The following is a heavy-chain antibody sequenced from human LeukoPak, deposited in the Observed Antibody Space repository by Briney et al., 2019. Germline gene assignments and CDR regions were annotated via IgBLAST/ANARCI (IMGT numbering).Heavy chain of an antibody. J-gene: IGHJ4*02. Sequence: PGGSLRFSCAASGFTFSSNYMTWVRQAPGKGLEWVSSISSSSSYIYYADSVKGRFTISRDNAKNSLYLQMNSLRAEDTAVYYCARDSGGADFDYWGQGTLVTVSS. CDR1: GFTFSSNY. D-gene: IGHD3-16*01. CDR3: ARDSGGADFDY. CDR2: ISSSSSYI. V-gene: IGHV3-21*01.